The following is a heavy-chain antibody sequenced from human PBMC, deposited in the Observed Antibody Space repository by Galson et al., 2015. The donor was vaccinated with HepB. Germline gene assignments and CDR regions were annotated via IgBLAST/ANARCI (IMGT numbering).Heavy chain of an antibody. Sequence: SLRLSCATSGFTFSSYWMHWVRQAPGKGLVWVSRINSDGYSINYADSVKGRFTISRDNAKNTLYLQMNSLRAEDTAVYYCVRHRIDWGQGTLVTVSS. J-gene: IGHJ4*02. CDR3: VRHRID. CDR1: GFTFSSYW. V-gene: IGHV3-74*01. D-gene: IGHD1-14*01. CDR2: INSDGYSI.